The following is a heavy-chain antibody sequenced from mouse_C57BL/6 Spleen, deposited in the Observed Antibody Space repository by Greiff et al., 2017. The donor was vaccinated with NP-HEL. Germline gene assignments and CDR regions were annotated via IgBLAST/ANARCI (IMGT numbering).Heavy chain of an antibody. CDR2: IWTGGGT. D-gene: IGHD2-1*01. J-gene: IGHJ4*01. V-gene: IGHV2-9-1*01. Sequence: VKLVESGPDLVAPSQSLSITCTVSGFSLTSYAISWVRQPPGKGLEWLGVIWTGGGTNYNSALKSRLSISKDNSKSQVFLKMNSLQTDDTARYYCARMDGNYDYAMDYWGQVTSVTVSS. CDR3: ARMDGNYDYAMDY. CDR1: GFSLTSYA.